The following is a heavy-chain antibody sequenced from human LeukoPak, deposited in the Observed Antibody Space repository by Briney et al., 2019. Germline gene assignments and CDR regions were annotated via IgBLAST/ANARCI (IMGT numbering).Heavy chain of an antibody. V-gene: IGHV3-30*02. CDR3: AKDRSSNGYYITH. Sequence: GGSLRLSCAASQFGFNTYAMHWFRQAPGKGLEWVALMHYDGSKEYYAKSAKGRLTISRDNSRNRLYLQMNSLRPEDTAMYYCAKDRSSNGYYITHWGQGTLVSVSS. D-gene: IGHD3-22*01. CDR2: MHYDGSKE. CDR1: QFGFNTYA. J-gene: IGHJ4*02.